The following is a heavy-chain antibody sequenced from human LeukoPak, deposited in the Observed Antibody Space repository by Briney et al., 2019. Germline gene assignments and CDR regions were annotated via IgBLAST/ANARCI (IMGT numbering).Heavy chain of an antibody. Sequence: ASVKVSCKASGYTFTSYDINWVRQATGQGLEWMGWMNPNSGNTGYAQKFQGRVTMTRNTSISTAYMELSSPRSEDTAVYYCARGRGWLPQNDYWGQGTLVTVSS. J-gene: IGHJ4*02. CDR2: MNPNSGNT. V-gene: IGHV1-8*01. D-gene: IGHD5-24*01. CDR1: GYTFTSYD. CDR3: ARGRGWLPQNDY.